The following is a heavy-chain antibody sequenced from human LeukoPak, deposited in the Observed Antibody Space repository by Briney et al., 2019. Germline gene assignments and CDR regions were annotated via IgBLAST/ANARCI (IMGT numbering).Heavy chain of an antibody. V-gene: IGHV1-2*06. J-gene: IGHJ6*02. D-gene: IGHD3-3*01. Sequence: ASVTVSCTASGYTFTGYYMHWVRQAPGQGLEWMGRINPNSGGTNYAQKFQGRVTMTRDTSISTAYMELSRLRSDDTAVYYCARDSVYDFWSGYPYYYYYGMDVWGQGTTVTVSS. CDR1: GYTFTGYY. CDR3: ARDSVYDFWSGYPYYYYYGMDV. CDR2: INPNSGGT.